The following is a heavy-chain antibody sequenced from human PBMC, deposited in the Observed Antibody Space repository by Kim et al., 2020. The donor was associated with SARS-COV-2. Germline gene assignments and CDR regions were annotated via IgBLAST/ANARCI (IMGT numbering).Heavy chain of an antibody. CDR1: GFTFSSYG. CDR2: ISYDGSNK. Sequence: GGSLRLSCAASGFTFSSYGMHWVRQAPGKGLEWVAVISYDGSNKYYADSVKGRFTISRDNSKNTLYLQMNSLGAEDTAVYYCAKEGQWPLDYGMDVWGQGTTVTVSS. D-gene: IGHD6-19*01. CDR3: AKEGQWPLDYGMDV. V-gene: IGHV3-30*18. J-gene: IGHJ6*02.